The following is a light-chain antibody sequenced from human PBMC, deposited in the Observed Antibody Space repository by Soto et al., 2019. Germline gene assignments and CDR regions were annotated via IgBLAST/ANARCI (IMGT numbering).Light chain of an antibody. V-gene: IGKV3D-15*01. CDR2: GAS. Sequence: EIVLTQSPATLSSFPGDRVTLSCRASQSVSSNLAWYRQRPGQPPRLLIYGASTRATGIPARFSGSGSGTEFTLTISSLQSEDSAVYYCQQYHHWPPLTFGGGTKVDI. CDR1: QSVSSN. CDR3: QQYHHWPPLT. J-gene: IGKJ4*01.